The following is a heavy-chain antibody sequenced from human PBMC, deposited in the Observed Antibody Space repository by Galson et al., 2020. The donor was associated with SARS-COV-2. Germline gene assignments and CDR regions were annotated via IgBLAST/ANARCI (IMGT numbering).Heavy chain of an antibody. J-gene: IGHJ5*02. D-gene: IGHD3-10*01. CDR1: GYTFTGYY. CDR3: AREGITMVRGVRSWFDP. CDR2: INPNSGGT. V-gene: IGHV1-2*02. Sequence: ASVKVSCKASGYTFTGYYMHWVRQAPGQGLEWMGWINPNSGGTNYAQKFQGRVTMTRDTSISTAYMELSRLRSDDTAVYYCAREGITMVRGVRSWFDPWGQRTLVTVSS.